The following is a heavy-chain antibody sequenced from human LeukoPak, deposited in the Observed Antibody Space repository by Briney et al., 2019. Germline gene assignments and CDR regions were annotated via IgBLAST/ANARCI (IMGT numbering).Heavy chain of an antibody. Sequence: GSSVKVSCKASGGTFSSSTINWVRQAPGQGLEWMGLIIPLFDTSNYAQEFQGRVTITADESTSTVYMELRSLTSDDTAVYYCARETNTYFYDSSPDYWGQGTLVTVSS. CDR2: IIPLFDTS. V-gene: IGHV1-69*01. J-gene: IGHJ4*02. D-gene: IGHD3-22*01. CDR3: ARETNTYFYDSSPDY. CDR1: GGTFSSST.